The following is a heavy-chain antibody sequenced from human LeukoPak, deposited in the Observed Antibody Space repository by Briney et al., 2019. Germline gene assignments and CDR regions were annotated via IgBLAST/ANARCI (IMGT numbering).Heavy chain of an antibody. CDR3: ARAGGDIVVVPVNAFDI. Sequence: SGTLSLTCAVSGGSISSSNWWSWVRQPPGMGLEWIGEIYHSGSTNYNPSLKSRVTISVDKSKNQFSLKLSSVTAADTAVYYCARAGGDIVVVPVNAFDIWGQGTMVTVSS. J-gene: IGHJ3*02. CDR1: GGSISSSNW. V-gene: IGHV4-4*02. D-gene: IGHD2-2*01. CDR2: IYHSGST.